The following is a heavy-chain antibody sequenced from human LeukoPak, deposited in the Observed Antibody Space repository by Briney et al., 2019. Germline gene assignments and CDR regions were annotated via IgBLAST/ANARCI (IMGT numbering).Heavy chain of an antibody. V-gene: IGHV3-23*01. CDR1: GFTFNNYA. CDR2: ISGTGGST. CDR3: AQAEKRESGHRFQH. J-gene: IGHJ1*01. Sequence: GGSLRLSCAASGFTFNNYAMNWDRQGPGEGLEWVSAISGTGGSTYYADSVKGRFTISRDNSKNTLYLQMNSLRADDTAVYYCAQAEKRESGHRFQHWGQGILVTVSS. D-gene: IGHD3-3*01.